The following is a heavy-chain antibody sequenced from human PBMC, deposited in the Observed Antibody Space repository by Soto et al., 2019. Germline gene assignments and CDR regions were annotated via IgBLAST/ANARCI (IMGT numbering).Heavy chain of an antibody. V-gene: IGHV3-30*18. D-gene: IGHD3-9*01. Sequence: PGGSLRLSCEASGFSFSSFAMNWVRQAPGKGLEWVAVISYDGSNKYYADSVKGRFTISRDNSKNTLYLQMNSLRAEDTAVYYCAKNIRYFDWDYYGLAVWGQGTTVTVSS. CDR3: AKNIRYFDWDYYGLAV. CDR1: GFSFSSFA. CDR2: ISYDGSNK. J-gene: IGHJ6*02.